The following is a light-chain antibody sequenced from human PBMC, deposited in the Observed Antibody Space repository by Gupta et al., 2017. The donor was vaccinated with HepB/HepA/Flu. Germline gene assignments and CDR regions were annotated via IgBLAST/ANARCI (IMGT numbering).Light chain of an antibody. CDR3: QQLSA. V-gene: IGKV3-11*01. Sequence: EVVLTQSPATLSLSPGERATLSCRASQSISGVVAWYQQKPGQVPRLLIYDASSRATGVPARFTGSGSGTDFTRSISSLEPEDFAVYDGQQLSAFGQGTKLEIK. CDR1: QSISGV. CDR2: DAS. J-gene: IGKJ2*01.